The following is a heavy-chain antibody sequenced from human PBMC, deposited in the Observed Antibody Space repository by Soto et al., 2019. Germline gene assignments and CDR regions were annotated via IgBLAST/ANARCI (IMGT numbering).Heavy chain of an antibody. Sequence: EVQLVESGGGLVQPGGSLRLSCAASGFTFSSNWMHWVRQAPGKGLVWVSRINSDGSTTTYADSVKGRFTISRDNPKNTLYLQMNSLRGEDTAVYYCARSRYYYGSGTYDYWGQGTLVTVSS. CDR1: GFTFSSNW. J-gene: IGHJ4*02. CDR2: INSDGSTT. D-gene: IGHD3-10*01. CDR3: ARSRYYYGSGTYDY. V-gene: IGHV3-74*01.